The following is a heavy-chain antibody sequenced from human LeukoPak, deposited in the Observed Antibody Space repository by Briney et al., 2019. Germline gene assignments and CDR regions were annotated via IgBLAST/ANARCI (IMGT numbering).Heavy chain of an antibody. Sequence: SETLSLTCTVSDGSMSGSSFFWGFWVWIRQSPGKGLEWIGSIYNSGSTYYNPSLKSRVTISVDTSNNQFSPNLSSVTVADTAVYYCARDVGRGNWNYDSYMDVWGKGTTVTVSS. CDR1: DGSMSGSSFF. D-gene: IGHD1-20*01. J-gene: IGHJ6*03. CDR3: ARDVGRGNWNYDSYMDV. V-gene: IGHV4-39*07. CDR2: IYNSGST.